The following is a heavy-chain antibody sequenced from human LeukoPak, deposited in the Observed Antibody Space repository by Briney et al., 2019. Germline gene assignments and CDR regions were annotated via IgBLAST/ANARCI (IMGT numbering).Heavy chain of an antibody. V-gene: IGHV3-23*01. D-gene: IGHD3-16*02. J-gene: IGHJ4*02. CDR3: AKDLGIDYVWGSYRPDY. Sequence: GESLKISCAASGFTFSSYAMSWVRQAPGKGLEWVSAISGSGGSTYYADSVKGRFTISRDNSKNTLYLQMNSLRAEDTAVYYCAKDLGIDYVWGSYRPDYWGQGTLVTVSS. CDR2: ISGSGGST. CDR1: GFTFSSYA.